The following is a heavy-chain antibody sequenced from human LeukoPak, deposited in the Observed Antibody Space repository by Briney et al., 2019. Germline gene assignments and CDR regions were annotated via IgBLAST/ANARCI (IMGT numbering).Heavy chain of an antibody. J-gene: IGHJ4*02. CDR3: AKGPGPSYYYDSSGYYHY. V-gene: IGHV3-23*01. D-gene: IGHD3-22*01. Sequence: GGSLRLSCAASGFTFSSYAMSWVRQAPGKGLEWVSTISSSGGSTYYADSVKGRFTISRDNSKNTLYLQMHTLRAEDSAVYYCAKGPGPSYYYDSSGYYHYWGQGTLVTVSS. CDR2: ISSSGGST. CDR1: GFTFSSYA.